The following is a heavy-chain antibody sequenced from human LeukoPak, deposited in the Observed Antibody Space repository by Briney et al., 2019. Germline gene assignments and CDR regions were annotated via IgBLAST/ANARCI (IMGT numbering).Heavy chain of an antibody. D-gene: IGHD3-3*02. CDR1: GFTFSSYA. CDR3: ARGEGVGFLEWLLYDTFDY. J-gene: IGHJ4*02. Sequence: PGRSLRLSCAASGFTFSSYAMHWVRQAPGKGLEGVAVISYDGSNKYYADSVKGRFTISRDNSKNTLYLQMNSLRAEDTAVYYCARGEGVGFLEWLLYDTFDYWGQGTLVTVSS. V-gene: IGHV3-30-3*01. CDR2: ISYDGSNK.